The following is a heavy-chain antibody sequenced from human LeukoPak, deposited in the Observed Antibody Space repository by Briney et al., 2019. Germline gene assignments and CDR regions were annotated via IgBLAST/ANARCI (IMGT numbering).Heavy chain of an antibody. CDR3: ARRDIAARLNWFDP. CDR1: GGSISSSRYY. D-gene: IGHD6-6*01. V-gene: IGHV4-39*01. J-gene: IGHJ5*02. Sequence: PSETLSLTCTVSGGSISSSRYYWGWIRQPPGKGLEWIGNIYYSGSTYYNPSLKSRVTISLDTSKNQFSLKLSSVTAADTAVYYCARRDIAARLNWFDPWGQGTLVPVSS. CDR2: IYYSGST.